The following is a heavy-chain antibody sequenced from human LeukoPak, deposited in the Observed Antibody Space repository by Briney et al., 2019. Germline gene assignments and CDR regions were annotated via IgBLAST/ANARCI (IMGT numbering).Heavy chain of an antibody. D-gene: IGHD3-16*01. V-gene: IGHV3-7*04. Sequence: QPGGSLRLSCSASGFTFSSYEMNWVRQAPGKGLEWVANINQEGSEKYYVDSVKGRFTISRDNAKKSLYLQMNSLTVEDTAVYYCARIKLWSFEYWGQGTLVTVSS. CDR1: GFTFSSYE. CDR3: ARIKLWSFEY. J-gene: IGHJ4*02. CDR2: INQEGSEK.